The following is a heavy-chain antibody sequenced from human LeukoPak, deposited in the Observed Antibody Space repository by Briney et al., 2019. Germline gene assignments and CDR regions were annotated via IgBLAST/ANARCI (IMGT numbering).Heavy chain of an antibody. CDR2: ISYDGRNK. CDR1: GFTFNNYG. J-gene: IGHJ4*02. Sequence: GGSLRLSCAASGFTFNNYGMHWVRQAPGKGLEWVAVISYDGRNKHYPDSVKGRFTISRDISTDTLWLQMDSLRTEDTAVYYCAKGPLRGTAAATDYWGQGTLVTVSS. D-gene: IGHD2-2*01. CDR3: AKGPLRGTAAATDY. V-gene: IGHV3-30*18.